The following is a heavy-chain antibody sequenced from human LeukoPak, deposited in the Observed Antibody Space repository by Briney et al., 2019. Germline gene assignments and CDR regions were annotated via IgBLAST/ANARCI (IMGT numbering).Heavy chain of an antibody. J-gene: IGHJ4*02. Sequence: PSETLSLTCTVSGGSISSSSYYWGWIRQPPGKGLEWIGSIYYSGSTYYNPSLKSRVTISVDTSKNQFSLKLSSVTAADTAVYYCANQVAAAIDYWGQGTLVTVSS. CDR1: GGSISSSSYY. D-gene: IGHD6-13*01. V-gene: IGHV4-39*07. CDR3: ANQVAAAIDY. CDR2: IYYSGST.